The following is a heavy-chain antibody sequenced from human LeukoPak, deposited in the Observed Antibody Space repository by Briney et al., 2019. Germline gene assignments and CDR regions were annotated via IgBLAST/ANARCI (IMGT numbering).Heavy chain of an antibody. CDR3: AGGYCSSTSCYRNYYYYMDV. CDR1: GGSISSGDYY. J-gene: IGHJ6*03. V-gene: IGHV4-30-4*08. Sequence: SQTLSLTCTVSGGSISSGDYYWSWIRQPPGKGLEWIGYIYYSGSTYYNPSLKSRVTISVGTSKNQFSLRLSSVTAADTAVYYCAGGYCSSTSCYRNYYYYMDVWGKGTTVTVSS. CDR2: IYYSGST. D-gene: IGHD2-2*02.